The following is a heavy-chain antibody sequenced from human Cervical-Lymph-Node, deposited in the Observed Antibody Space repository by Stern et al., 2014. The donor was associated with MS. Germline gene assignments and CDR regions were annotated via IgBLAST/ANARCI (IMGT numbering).Heavy chain of an antibody. CDR2: IYGGNGNT. CDR1: GYAFTKYA. Sequence: QVQLVQSGAEVKKPGASVHVSCKASGYAFTKYAIHWVRQAPGQRLQWMGWIYGGNGNTKYSQTFQGRVTFTQDTSATTAYMEVRSLRADDTAVYYWARATHYDPQPRDFYYGMDVWGQGTTVIVSS. D-gene: IGHD3-16*01. V-gene: IGHV1-3*01. CDR3: ARATHYDPQPRDFYYGMDV. J-gene: IGHJ6*02.